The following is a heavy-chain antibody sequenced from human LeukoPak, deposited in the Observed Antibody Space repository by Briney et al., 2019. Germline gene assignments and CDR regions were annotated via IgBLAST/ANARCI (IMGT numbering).Heavy chain of an antibody. J-gene: IGHJ6*02. CDR2: INPNSGGT. Sequence: ASVKVSCKASGYTITGYYMHWVRQAPGQGLEWMGWINPNSGGTNYAQKFQGRVTMTRDTSISTAYMELSRLRSDDTAVYYCARDSIYSSSGYYYGMDVWGQGTTVTVSS. CDR1: GYTITGYY. CDR3: ARDSIYSSSGYYYGMDV. V-gene: IGHV1-2*02. D-gene: IGHD6-6*01.